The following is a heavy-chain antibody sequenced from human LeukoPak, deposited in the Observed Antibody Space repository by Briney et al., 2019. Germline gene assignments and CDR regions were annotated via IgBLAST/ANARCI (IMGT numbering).Heavy chain of an antibody. V-gene: IGHV1-69*04. J-gene: IGHJ4*02. CDR1: GGTFSSYA. Sequence: GASVKVSCKASGGTFSSYAISWVRQAPGQGLEWMGRIIPILGIANYAQKFQGRVTITADKSTSTAYMELSSLRSEDTAVYYCAREEGIAAAGTFDYWGQGTLVTVSS. CDR3: AREEGIAAAGTFDY. CDR2: IIPILGIA. D-gene: IGHD6-13*01.